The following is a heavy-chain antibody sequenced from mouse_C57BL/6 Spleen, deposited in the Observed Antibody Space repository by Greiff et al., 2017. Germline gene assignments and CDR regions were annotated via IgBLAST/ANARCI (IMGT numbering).Heavy chain of an antibody. D-gene: IGHD3-2*02. J-gene: IGHJ4*01. CDR3: AREPLASSGYYAMDD. CDR2: ISDGGSYT. CDR1: GFTFSSYA. Sequence: EVKLVESGGGLVKPGGSLKLSCAASGFTFSSYAMSWVRQTPEKRLEWVATISDGGSYTYYPDNVKGRFTISRDNAKNNLYLQMSHLKSEDTAMYYCAREPLASSGYYAMDDWGQGTSVTVSS. V-gene: IGHV5-4*01.